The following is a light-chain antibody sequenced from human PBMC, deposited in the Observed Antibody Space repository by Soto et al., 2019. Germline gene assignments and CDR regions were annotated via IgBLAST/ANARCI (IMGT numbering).Light chain of an antibody. V-gene: IGLV2-14*01. CDR2: DVS. Sequence: QSVLTQPASVSGSPGQSITISCTGTSSDVGGYNYVSWYQQHPGKAPKLMIYDVSSRPSGVSNRFSGPKSGTTASLTISGLQAEDEADYYCSSYTSSTTVVFGGGTKLTVL. CDR1: SSDVGGYNY. J-gene: IGLJ2*01. CDR3: SSYTSSTTVV.